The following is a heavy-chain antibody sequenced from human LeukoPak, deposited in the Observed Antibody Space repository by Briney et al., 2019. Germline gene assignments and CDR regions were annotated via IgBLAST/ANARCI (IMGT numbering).Heavy chain of an antibody. CDR3: TTVPITMIVPLGY. V-gene: IGHV3-15*01. CDR1: GLTFSNAW. Sequence: GGSLRLSCAASGLTFSNAWMSWVRQAPGKGLEWVGRIKRKSDGGTTDYAAPVKGRFTISRDDSKNTLYLQMNSLKTEDTAVYYCTTVPITMIVPLGYWGQGTLVTVSS. J-gene: IGHJ4*02. D-gene: IGHD3-22*01. CDR2: IKRKSDGGTT.